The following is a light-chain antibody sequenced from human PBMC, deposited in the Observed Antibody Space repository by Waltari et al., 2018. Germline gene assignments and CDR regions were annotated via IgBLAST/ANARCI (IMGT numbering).Light chain of an antibody. Sequence: DIQMTQSPSSLAASVGDRVTITCQASQDISNYLNWFQQKQGKAPNLLIYDATNLETGVPSRFSGSGSGTDFTFTISSLQPEEIATYYCQDYDNLPPLTFGGGTKVEVK. CDR1: QDISNY. V-gene: IGKV1-33*01. J-gene: IGKJ4*01. CDR3: QDYDNLPPLT. CDR2: DAT.